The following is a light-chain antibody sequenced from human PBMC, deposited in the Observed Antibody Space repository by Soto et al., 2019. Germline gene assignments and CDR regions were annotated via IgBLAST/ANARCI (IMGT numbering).Light chain of an antibody. CDR3: QQYDSFSVWT. CDR2: DAS. J-gene: IGKJ1*01. V-gene: IGKV1-5*01. Sequence: DIQMTQSPSPLSASVGDRVTITCRASQGISCWLAWYQQKAGKAPRLLIFDASSLKSGVPSRFSGSGSGTEFTLTINGLQPDDSATYYCQQYDSFSVWTFGQGTKVEVK. CDR1: QGISCW.